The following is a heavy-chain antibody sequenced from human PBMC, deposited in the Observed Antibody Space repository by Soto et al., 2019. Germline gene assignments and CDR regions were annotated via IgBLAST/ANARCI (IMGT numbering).Heavy chain of an antibody. D-gene: IGHD6-13*01. V-gene: IGHV5-10-1*01. CDR3: ASNIAAAGIQAFET. Sequence: GESLKISCEGSGYSFTSYWIGWVRQMPGKGLEWMGRIDPSDSYTNYSPSFQGHVTISADKSISTAYLQWSSLKASDTAMYYCASNIAAAGIQAFETWGQGTMLTVSS. CDR2: IDPSDSYT. J-gene: IGHJ3*02. CDR1: GYSFTSYW.